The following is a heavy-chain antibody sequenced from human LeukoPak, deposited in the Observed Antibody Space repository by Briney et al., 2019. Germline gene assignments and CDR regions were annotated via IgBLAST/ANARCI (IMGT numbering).Heavy chain of an antibody. J-gene: IGHJ5*02. Sequence: ASVKVSCKASGYTFTSYDINWVRQATGQGLAWMGWMNPNSGNTGYAQKFQGRGTLTRNTSISTAYMELSSLRSEVTAVYYCARGQSYYNWFDPWGQGTLVTVSS. D-gene: IGHD2-21*01. CDR1: GYTFTSYD. CDR3: ARGQSYYNWFDP. V-gene: IGHV1-8*01. CDR2: MNPNSGNT.